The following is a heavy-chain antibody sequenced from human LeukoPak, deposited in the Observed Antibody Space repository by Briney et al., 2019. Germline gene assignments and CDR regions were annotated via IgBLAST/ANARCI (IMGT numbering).Heavy chain of an antibody. CDR2: INPNTGDT. V-gene: IGHV1-2*02. CDR3: ARTVRGVINFDY. D-gene: IGHD3-10*01. CDR1: GYTFTGYY. Sequence: ASVKVSCKASGYTFTGYYLHWVRQAPGQGLEWMGWINPNTGDTNYAQKFQGRVTVTRDTSISTAYMELSRLRSDDTAVYYCARTVRGVINFDYWGQGTPVAVSS. J-gene: IGHJ4*02.